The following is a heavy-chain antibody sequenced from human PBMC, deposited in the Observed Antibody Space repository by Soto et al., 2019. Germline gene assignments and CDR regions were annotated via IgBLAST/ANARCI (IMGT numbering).Heavy chain of an antibody. Sequence: QVQLVQSGAEVKKPGASVKVSCKASGYTFTSYAMHWVRQAPGQRLEWMGWINAGNGNTKYSQKFQGRVTITRDTAASTAYMELSSRRSEDTAVYYCARAQARFPPRRFDPWGQGTLVTVSS. CDR2: INAGNGNT. V-gene: IGHV1-3*01. D-gene: IGHD6-6*01. CDR1: GYTFTSYA. CDR3: ARAQARFPPRRFDP. J-gene: IGHJ5*02.